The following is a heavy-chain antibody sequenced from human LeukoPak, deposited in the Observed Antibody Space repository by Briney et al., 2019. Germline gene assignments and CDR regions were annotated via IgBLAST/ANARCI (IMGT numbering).Heavy chain of an antibody. V-gene: IGHV3-74*01. J-gene: IGHJ4*02. CDR3: ARACTINTCYAY. CDR1: GFTFTSYW. Sequence: PGGSLRLSCSASGFTFTSYWMYWVRQVPGKGLVWVSRISGDGSSTTYADSVKGRFTISRDNAKNTLFLQMNSLRAEDTAVYYCARACTINTCYAYWGQGTLVTVSS. D-gene: IGHD2-2*01. CDR2: ISGDGSST.